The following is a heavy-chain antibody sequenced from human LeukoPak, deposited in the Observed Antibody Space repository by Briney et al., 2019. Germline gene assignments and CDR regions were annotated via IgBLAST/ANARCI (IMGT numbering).Heavy chain of an antibody. Sequence: GGSLRLSCAASGFTFSSYAMSWVRQAPGKGLEWVSGITGSGGSTYYADPVKGRFTISRDNSKNTPSLQMNSLRAEDTAVYYCAKSRSSGSYCIDYWGQGTLVTVSP. V-gene: IGHV3-23*01. CDR1: GFTFSSYA. CDR2: ITGSGGST. D-gene: IGHD3-10*01. CDR3: AKSRSSGSYCIDY. J-gene: IGHJ4*02.